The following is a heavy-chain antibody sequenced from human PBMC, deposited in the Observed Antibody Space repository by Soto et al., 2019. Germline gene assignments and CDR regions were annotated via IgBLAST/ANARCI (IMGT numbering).Heavy chain of an antibody. CDR1: GFTFDDYA. Sequence: EVQLVESGGGLVQPGRSLTLPCAASGFTFDDYAMHWVRQAPGKGLEWVSSINWNSGRIAYADSVKGRFIISRDNAKNSLYLDRNSLRPEDTALSYCPKALFHWGQGTLVTVSS. CDR2: INWNSGRI. J-gene: IGHJ4*02. CDR3: PKALFH. V-gene: IGHV3-9*01.